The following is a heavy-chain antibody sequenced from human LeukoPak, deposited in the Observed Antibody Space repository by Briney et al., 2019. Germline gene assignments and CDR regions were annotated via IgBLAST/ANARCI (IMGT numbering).Heavy chain of an antibody. CDR3: ARVMTTVTTLMFYFDY. D-gene: IGHD4-17*01. Sequence: GGSLRLSCAASGFIFSDYYMSWIRQAPGKGLEWVSYISSSGSSIYYADSVKGRFTISRDNAKDSLYLQMNSLRAEDTAVYYCARVMTTVTTLMFYFDYWGQGTLVTVSS. V-gene: IGHV3-11*01. J-gene: IGHJ4*02. CDR2: ISSSGSSI. CDR1: GFIFSDYY.